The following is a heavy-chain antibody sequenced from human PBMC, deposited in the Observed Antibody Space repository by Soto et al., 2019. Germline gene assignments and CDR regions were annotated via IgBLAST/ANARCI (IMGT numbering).Heavy chain of an antibody. CDR3: AREVVSRIDL. D-gene: IGHD2-15*01. CDR2: MNPNSGNT. J-gene: IGHJ4*02. Sequence: VQLVQSGAEVKKPGASVKVSCKASGYTFTSYDINWLRQATGQGLEWMGWMNPNSGNTGYAQKYQGRVTMPRNTSISTAYIELSSLRSEDTAVYYCAREVVSRIDLWGQGTLVIGSS. V-gene: IGHV1-8*01. CDR1: GYTFTSYD.